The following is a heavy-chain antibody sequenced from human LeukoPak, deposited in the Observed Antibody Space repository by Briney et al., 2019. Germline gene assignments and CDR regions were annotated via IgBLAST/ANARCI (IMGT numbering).Heavy chain of an antibody. CDR2: ISYDGSNK. Sequence: GGSLRLSCAASGFTFSSYGMHWVRQAPGKGLEWVAVISYDGSNKYYADSVKGRFTISRDNSKNTLYLQMNSLRAEDTAVYYCAKDTDDSSGYYPYYFDYWGQGTLVTVSS. V-gene: IGHV3-30*18. CDR1: GFTFSSYG. CDR3: AKDTDDSSGYYPYYFDY. D-gene: IGHD3-22*01. J-gene: IGHJ4*02.